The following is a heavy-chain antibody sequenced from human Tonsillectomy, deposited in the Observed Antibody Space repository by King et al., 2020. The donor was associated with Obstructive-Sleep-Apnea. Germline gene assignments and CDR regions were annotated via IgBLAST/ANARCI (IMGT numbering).Heavy chain of an antibody. Sequence: VQLVESGGGLVQPGRSLRLSCAASGFTFDDYAMHWVRQAPGKGLEWVSGISWNSGSIGYADSVKGRFTLSRDNAKNSLYLQMNSLRAEDTALYYCAKDKSYGLGDAFDIWGQGTMVTVSS. CDR3: AKDKSYGLGDAFDI. CDR1: GFTFDDYA. V-gene: IGHV3-9*01. J-gene: IGHJ3*02. CDR2: ISWNSGSI. D-gene: IGHD5-18*01.